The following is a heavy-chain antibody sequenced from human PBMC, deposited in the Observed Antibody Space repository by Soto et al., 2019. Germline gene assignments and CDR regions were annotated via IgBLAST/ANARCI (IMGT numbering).Heavy chain of an antibody. V-gene: IGHV6-1*01. CDR3: AGEKYSSGWYGRGLNWFDP. CDR1: GDSVSSNSAA. D-gene: IGHD6-19*01. Sequence: SQTLSLTCAISGDSVSSNSAAWNWIRQSPSRGLEWLGRTYYRSKWYNDYAVSVKSRITINPDTSKNQFSLQLNSVTPEDTAVYYCAGEKYSSGWYGRGLNWFDPWGQGTLVTV. CDR2: TYYRSKWYN. J-gene: IGHJ5*02.